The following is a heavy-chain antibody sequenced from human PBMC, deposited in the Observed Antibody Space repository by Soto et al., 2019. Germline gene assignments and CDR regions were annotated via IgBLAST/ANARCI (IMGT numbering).Heavy chain of an antibody. CDR2: ANDYGSAT. Sequence: EVQLVXSGGXXVQPGGSLXLSCAASGFTFSSYWMHWVRQAPGKGLVWVARANDYGSATEYADSVKGRFTISRDNAKNTLYLQMNSLRAEDTAVYFCVRDQTYIGNYFDSWGQGTLVTVSS. J-gene: IGHJ4*02. CDR3: VRDQTYIGNYFDS. V-gene: IGHV3-74*01. D-gene: IGHD1-26*01. CDR1: GFTFSSYW.